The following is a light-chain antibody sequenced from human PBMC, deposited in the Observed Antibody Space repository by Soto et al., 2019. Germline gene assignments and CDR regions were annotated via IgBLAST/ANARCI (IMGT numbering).Light chain of an antibody. Sequence: DIQMTQSPSSLSASVGDRVTITCQASQDINNYLNWYQQIPGQAPRLLIYDASKSETGVPSRFSGSGSGTHFTLTISSLQPEDFATYYCQQLHGYPITFGQGTRLEIK. CDR3: QQLHGYPIT. CDR1: QDINNY. J-gene: IGKJ5*01. V-gene: IGKV1-33*01. CDR2: DAS.